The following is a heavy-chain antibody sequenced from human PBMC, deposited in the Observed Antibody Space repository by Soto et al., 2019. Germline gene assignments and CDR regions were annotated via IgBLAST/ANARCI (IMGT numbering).Heavy chain of an antibody. J-gene: IGHJ4*02. CDR3: ARHGGDRWVDYFDY. CDR2: IDPSDSYT. Sequence: XESLKISCRGSGYSFTSYWISWVRQMPGKGLEWMGRIDPSDSYTNYSPSFQGHVTISADKSISTAYLRWSSLKASDTAMYYCARHGGDRWVDYFDYWGQGTLVTVS. D-gene: IGHD2-21*02. V-gene: IGHV5-10-1*01. CDR1: GYSFTSYW.